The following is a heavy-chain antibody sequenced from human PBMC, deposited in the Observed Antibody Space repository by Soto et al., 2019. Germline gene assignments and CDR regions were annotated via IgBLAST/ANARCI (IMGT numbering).Heavy chain of an antibody. V-gene: IGHV1-18*01. J-gene: IGHJ3*02. D-gene: IGHD3-22*01. CDR3: ARDPGRYYDSPNDAFDI. Sequence: QVQLVQSGAEVKKPGASVKVSCKASGYTFTSYGISWVRQAPGQGLEWMGWISAYNGNTNYAQKLQGRVTMTTDTSTSTAYLELRSLRSDDTAVYYCARDPGRYYDSPNDAFDIWGQGTMVTVSS. CDR2: ISAYNGNT. CDR1: GYTFTSYG.